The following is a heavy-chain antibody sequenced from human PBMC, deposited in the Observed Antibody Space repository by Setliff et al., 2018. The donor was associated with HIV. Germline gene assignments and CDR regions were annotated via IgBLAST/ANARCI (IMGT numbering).Heavy chain of an antibody. CDR2: IYTSGST. J-gene: IGHJ4*02. CDR3: ARGLYCSGGSCSFDY. CDR1: GGSISSGSYY. Sequence: SETLSLTCTVSGGSISSGSYYWSWIRQPTGKGLEWIGHIYTSGSTNYNPSLKSRVTISVDTSKNQFSLKLSSVTAADTAVYYCARGLYCSGGSCSFDYWGQGTLVTVSS. D-gene: IGHD2-15*01. V-gene: IGHV4-61*09.